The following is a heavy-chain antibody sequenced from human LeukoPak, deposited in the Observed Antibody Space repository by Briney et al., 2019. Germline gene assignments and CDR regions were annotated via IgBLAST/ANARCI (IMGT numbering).Heavy chain of an antibody. CDR3: ARDQGIQLWTPDY. Sequence: PGGSLRLSCAPSGFTFSSYSMNWVRQAPGKGLEWVSYISSSSSTIYYADSVKGQFTISRDNAKNSLYLQMNSLRAEDTAVYYCARDQGIQLWTPDYWGQGTLVTVSS. J-gene: IGHJ4*02. V-gene: IGHV3-48*04. CDR2: ISSSSSTI. D-gene: IGHD5-18*01. CDR1: GFTFSSYS.